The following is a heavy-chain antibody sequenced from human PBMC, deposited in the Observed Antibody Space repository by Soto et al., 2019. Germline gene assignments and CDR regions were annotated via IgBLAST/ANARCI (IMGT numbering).Heavy chain of an antibody. CDR3: ARALILTGYYIHDAFDI. CDR2: IYYSGST. D-gene: IGHD3-9*01. V-gene: IGHV4-59*01. J-gene: IGHJ3*02. CDR1: GGSISSYY. Sequence: SETLSLTCTVSGGSISSYYWSWIRQPPGKGLEWIGYIYYSGSTNYNPSLKSRVAISVDTSKNQFSLKLSSVTAADTAVYYCARALILTGYYIHDAFDIWGQGTMVTVSS.